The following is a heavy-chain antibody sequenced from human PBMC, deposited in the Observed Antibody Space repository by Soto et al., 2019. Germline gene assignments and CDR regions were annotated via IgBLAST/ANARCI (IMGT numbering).Heavy chain of an antibody. D-gene: IGHD3-3*01. Sequence: GASVKVSCKASGYTFTSYGISWVRQAPGQGLEWMGWINPNSGGTNYAQKFQGWVTMTRDTSISTAYMELSRLRSEDTAVYYCARLSITIFGVVIIGMDVWGKGTTVTVSS. CDR2: INPNSGGT. CDR1: GYTFTSYG. V-gene: IGHV1-2*04. CDR3: ARLSITIFGVVIIGMDV. J-gene: IGHJ6*04.